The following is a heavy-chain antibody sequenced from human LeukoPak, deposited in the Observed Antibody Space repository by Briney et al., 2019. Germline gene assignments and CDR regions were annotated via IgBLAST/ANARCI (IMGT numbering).Heavy chain of an antibody. CDR3: ARGIVRSRPGT. CDR2: IYTSGST. D-gene: IGHD1-26*01. J-gene: IGHJ3*01. Sequence: SETLSLTCTVSGGSISSYYWSWIRQPPGKGLEWIGYIYTSGSTNYNPSLKSRVTISVDTSKNQFSLKLSSVTAADTAVYYCARGIVRSRPGTWGQGTMVTVSS. CDR1: GGSISSYY. V-gene: IGHV4-4*09.